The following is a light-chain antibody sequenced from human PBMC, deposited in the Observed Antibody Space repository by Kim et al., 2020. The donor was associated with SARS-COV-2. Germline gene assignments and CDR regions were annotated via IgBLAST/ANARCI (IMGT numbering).Light chain of an antibody. V-gene: IGLV3-19*01. CDR1: SLRSYY. J-gene: IGLJ1*01. CDR3: NSRDSTGKRWV. CDR2: GRN. Sequence: LVQTVNITCQGDSLRSYYASWYHQKPGQAPILVIYGRNNRPSGILDRFSGSSSVNTASLTITGAQAEDEADYYCNSRDSTGKRWVFGTGTKVTVL.